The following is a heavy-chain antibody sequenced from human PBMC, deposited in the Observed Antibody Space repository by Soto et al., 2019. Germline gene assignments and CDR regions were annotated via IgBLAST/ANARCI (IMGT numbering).Heavy chain of an antibody. D-gene: IGHD4-4*01. CDR1: GFTFSSYG. CDR3: ARFTVTTGDYGMDV. J-gene: IGHJ6*02. CDR2: ISYDGSNK. V-gene: IGHV3-30*03. Sequence: LRLSCAASGFTFSSYGMHWVRQAPGKGLEWVAVISYDGSNKYYADSVKGRFTISRDNSKNTLYLQMNSLRAEDTAVYYCARFTVTTGDYGMDVWGQGTTVTVSS.